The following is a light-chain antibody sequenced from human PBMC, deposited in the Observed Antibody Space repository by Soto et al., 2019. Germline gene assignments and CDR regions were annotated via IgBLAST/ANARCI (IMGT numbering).Light chain of an antibody. V-gene: IGKV1-5*01. J-gene: IGKJ1*01. CDR1: QSISSW. CDR2: DAS. CDR3: QQYNSLWT. Sequence: DIQMTQSPSSLSASVGERVTITCRASQSISSWLAWYQQKPGKAPKLLIYDASSLESGVPSRFSGSGSGTEFTLTISSLQPDDFATYYCQQYNSLWTVGQGTKVDIK.